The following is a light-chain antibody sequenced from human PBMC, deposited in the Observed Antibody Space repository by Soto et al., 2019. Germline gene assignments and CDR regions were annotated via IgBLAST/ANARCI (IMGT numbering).Light chain of an antibody. CDR1: QSISSG. V-gene: IGKV1-5*03. CDR3: QQYGSSSPWT. CDR2: KAS. J-gene: IGKJ1*01. Sequence: DIQMTQSPSTLSASVGDRVTITCRASQSISSGLAWYQQKPGKAPKLLIYKASSLETGVPSRFSGSGSGTEFTLIISSLQTDDFASYYCQQYGSSSPWTFGQGTKVEIK.